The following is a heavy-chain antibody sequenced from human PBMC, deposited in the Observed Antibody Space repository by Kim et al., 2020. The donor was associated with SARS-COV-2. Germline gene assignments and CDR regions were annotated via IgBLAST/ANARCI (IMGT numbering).Heavy chain of an antibody. J-gene: IGHJ4*02. V-gene: IGHV3-74*01. Sequence: GGSLRLSCAASGFTFSNYWMHWVRQAPGKGLVWVSRINNDGSSTRYADSVKGRFTISRDNAENTLYLQMHSLRAEDTAVYYCVRVVVPAAHFDYWGQGTLLTVSS. D-gene: IGHD2-2*01. CDR2: INNDGSST. CDR1: GFTFSNYW. CDR3: VRVVVPAAHFDY.